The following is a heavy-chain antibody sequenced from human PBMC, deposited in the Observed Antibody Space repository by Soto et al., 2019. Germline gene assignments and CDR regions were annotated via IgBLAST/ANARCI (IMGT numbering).Heavy chain of an antibody. CDR3: ARDSPHLAGNVLGFYY. CDR2: ISSSGSTI. CDR1: GFTFSDYY. V-gene: IGHV3-11*01. Sequence: QVQLVESGGGLVKPGGSLRLSCAASGFTFSDYYMSWIRQAPGKGLEWVAYISSSGSTIYYADSVKGRFTISRDNAKNSLYLQMNSLRSEDTAVYYCARDSPHLAGNVLGFYYWGQGTLVTGSS. D-gene: IGHD6-19*01. J-gene: IGHJ4*02.